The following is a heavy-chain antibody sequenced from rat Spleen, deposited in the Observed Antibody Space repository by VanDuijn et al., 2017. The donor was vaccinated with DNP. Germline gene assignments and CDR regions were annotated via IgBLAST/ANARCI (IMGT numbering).Heavy chain of an antibody. CDR2: ISSGGST. D-gene: IGHD1-4*01. Sequence: QVQLKESGPGLVRPSRTLSLTCTVSGFSLTSYGINWVRQPPGKGLEWIAAISSGGSTYSSSALKSRLSISRDTSKSQVFLKMNRLQTEDTAMYFCALAGRGTMDAWGQGTSVTVSS. CDR1: GFSLTSYG. CDR3: ALAGRGTMDA. J-gene: IGHJ4*01. V-gene: IGHV2S8*01.